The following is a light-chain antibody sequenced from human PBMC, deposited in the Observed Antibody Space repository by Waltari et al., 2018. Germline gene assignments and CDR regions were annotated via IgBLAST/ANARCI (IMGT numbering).Light chain of an antibody. CDR1: QSLLLSDGNTY. CDR3: LHASPFPPT. CDR2: KIS. V-gene: IGKV2-24*01. J-gene: IGKJ4*01. Sequence: DIVMTQTPLSLTVTLGQPASISCRSSQSLLLSDGNTYLSWLHQRPGQPPRLLIYKISTRVSGVPDRFTGSGAGTDFTLKISRVEAEDVGVYYCLHASPFPPTFGGGTKVEI.